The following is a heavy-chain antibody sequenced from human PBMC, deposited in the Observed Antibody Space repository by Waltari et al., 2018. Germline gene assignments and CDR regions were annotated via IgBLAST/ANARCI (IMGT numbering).Heavy chain of an antibody. CDR1: GDSISLKSYY. V-gene: IGHV4-39*02. CDR2: FYYGVT. CDR3: ARRPYDIATGGFDY. D-gene: IGHD3-9*01. J-gene: IGHJ4*02. Sequence: QLQLQESGPGLVNPSENLSLSCTVDGDSISLKSYYWGWIRQPPGKGLEWIGSFYYGVTNYNPALKSRGTISADTSKNRFSLKLNSVPATDSAVYYCARRPYDIATGGFDYWGQGILVTFSA.